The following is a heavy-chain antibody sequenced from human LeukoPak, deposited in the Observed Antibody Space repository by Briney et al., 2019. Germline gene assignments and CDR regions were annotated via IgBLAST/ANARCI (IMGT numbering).Heavy chain of an antibody. D-gene: IGHD2-2*01. Sequence: ASVKVSCKVSGYTFTDFSIHWVRQAPGKGLEWMGGFDPEDGETIYVQKFQGRITMTEDTSTDTTYMELSSLTSEDTAVYYCATRRGYCSSTSCYGYYVDKWGQGTLVTVSS. V-gene: IGHV1-24*01. CDR1: GYTFTDFS. CDR3: ATRRGYCSSTSCYGYYVDK. CDR2: FDPEDGET. J-gene: IGHJ4*02.